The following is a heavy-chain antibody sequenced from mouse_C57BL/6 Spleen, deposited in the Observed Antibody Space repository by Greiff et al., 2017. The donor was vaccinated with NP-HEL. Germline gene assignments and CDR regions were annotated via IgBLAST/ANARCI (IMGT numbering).Heavy chain of an antibody. V-gene: IGHV2-5*01. D-gene: IGHD4-1*01. CDR1: GFSLTSYG. J-gene: IGHJ1*03. CDR2: IWRGGST. CDR3: AKGLGDYWYFDV. Sequence: VKLMESGPGLVQPSQSLSITCTVSGFSLTSYGVHWVRQSPGKGLEWLGVIWRGGSTDYNAAFMSRLSITKDNSKSQVFFKMNSLQADDTAIYYCAKGLGDYWYFDVWGTGTTVTVSS.